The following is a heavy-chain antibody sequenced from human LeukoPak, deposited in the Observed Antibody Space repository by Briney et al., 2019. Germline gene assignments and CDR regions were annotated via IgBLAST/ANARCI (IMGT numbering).Heavy chain of an antibody. CDR1: GFTFSSYA. V-gene: IGHV3-23*01. CDR2: ISGSGGST. Sequence: AGGSLRLSCAASGFTFSSYAMSWVRQAPGKGLEWVSAISGSGGSTYYADSVKGRFTISRDNSKNTLYLQMNSLRAEDTAVYYCAKDEEATVISIFDYWGQGTLVTVSS. CDR3: AKDEEATVISIFDY. D-gene: IGHD4-17*01. J-gene: IGHJ4*02.